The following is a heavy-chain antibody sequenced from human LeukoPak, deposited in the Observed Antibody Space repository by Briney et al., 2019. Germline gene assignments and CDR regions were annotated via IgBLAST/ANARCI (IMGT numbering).Heavy chain of an antibody. CDR2: INTNTGNP. Sequence: GASVKVSCKASGYTFTSYAMNWVRQAPGQGLEWMGWINTNTGNPTYAQGFTGRFVFSLDTSVSTAYLQISSLKAEDTAVYYCARYLIAAAGRNRWFDPWGQGTLVTVSS. CDR3: ARYLIAAAGRNRWFDP. V-gene: IGHV7-4-1*02. J-gene: IGHJ5*02. CDR1: GYTFTSYA. D-gene: IGHD6-13*01.